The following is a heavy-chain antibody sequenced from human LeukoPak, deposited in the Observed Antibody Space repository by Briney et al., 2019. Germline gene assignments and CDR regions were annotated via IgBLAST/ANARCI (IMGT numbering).Heavy chain of an antibody. V-gene: IGHV4-34*01. CDR2: INHSGST. J-gene: IGHJ4*02. D-gene: IGHD2-2*01. Sequence: SETLSLTCAVYGGSFSGYYWSWIRQPPGKGLEWIGEINHSGSTNYNPSLKSRVTISVDTSKNQFSLKLSSVTAADTAVYYCARGLWGYCSSTSCPRYFDDWGQGTLVTVSS. CDR1: GGSFSGYY. CDR3: ARGLWGYCSSTSCPRYFDD.